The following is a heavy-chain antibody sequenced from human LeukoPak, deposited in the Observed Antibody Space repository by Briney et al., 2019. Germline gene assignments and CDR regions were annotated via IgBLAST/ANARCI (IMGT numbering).Heavy chain of an antibody. V-gene: IGHV4-4*09. CDR3: ASQYGSI. Sequence: SEILSLTCTVSGGSISSYYWSWIRQPPGKGLEWIGYIYSNGSTNYSPSLKSRLTISVDPSKKQFSLTLSSVTAADTAVYYCASQYGSIWGQGTMVTVSS. D-gene: IGHD3-10*01. J-gene: IGHJ3*02. CDR2: IYSNGST. CDR1: GGSISSYY.